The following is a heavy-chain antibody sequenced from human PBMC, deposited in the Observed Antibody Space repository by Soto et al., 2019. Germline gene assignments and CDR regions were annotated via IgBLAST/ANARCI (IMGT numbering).Heavy chain of an antibody. CDR1: GYTFTNYH. CDR2: INPSGGST. Sequence: ASVKVSCKASGYTFTNYHMHWVRQAPGQGFEWMGIINPSGGSTTYAQKFQGRVTITKDTSKNQVVLTMTNMDPVDTATYYCAHTDDSSGWYPHYWGQGTLVTVSS. D-gene: IGHD6-19*01. V-gene: IGHV1-46*01. CDR3: AHTDDSSGWYPHY. J-gene: IGHJ4*02.